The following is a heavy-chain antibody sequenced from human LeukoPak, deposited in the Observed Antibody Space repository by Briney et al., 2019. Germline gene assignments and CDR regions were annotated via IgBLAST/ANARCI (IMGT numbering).Heavy chain of an antibody. CDR3: ARGVGRWLQSPFDY. CDR1: GGSISSSNW. Sequence: PSETLSLTCAVSGGSISSSNWWSWVRQPPGKGLEWIGEIYHSGSTNYNPSLKSRVTISVDTSKDQFSLKLSSVTAADTAVYYCARGVGRWLQSPFDYWGQGTLVTVSS. V-gene: IGHV4-4*02. D-gene: IGHD5-24*01. CDR2: IYHSGST. J-gene: IGHJ4*02.